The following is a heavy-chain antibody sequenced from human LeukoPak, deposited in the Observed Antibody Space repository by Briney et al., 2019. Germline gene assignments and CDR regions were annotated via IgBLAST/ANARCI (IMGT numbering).Heavy chain of an antibody. CDR3: ARVYRGSFFDY. V-gene: IGHV3-21*01. D-gene: IGHD3-10*01. CDR1: GFTFSDYT. CDR2: ISSSSSYI. J-gene: IGHJ4*02. Sequence: PGGSLRLSCAASGFTFSDYTMNWVRQAPGKGLEWVSSISSSSSYIYYADSVKGRFTISRDNAKNSLNLQMNSLRAEDTAMYYCARVYRGSFFDYWGQGTLVTVSS.